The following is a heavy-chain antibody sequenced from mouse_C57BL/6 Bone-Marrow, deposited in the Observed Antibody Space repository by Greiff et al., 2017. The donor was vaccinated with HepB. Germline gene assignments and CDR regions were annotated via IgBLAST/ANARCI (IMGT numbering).Heavy chain of an antibody. J-gene: IGHJ2*01. CDR2: ISSGGSYT. Sequence: EVMLVESGGDLVKPGGSLKLSCAASGFTFSSYGMSWVRQTPDKRLEWVATISSGGSYTYYPDSVKGRFTISRDNATNTMYLQMSSLKSEDTAMYYCARHGHFDYWGQGTTLTVSS. CDR1: GFTFSSYG. CDR3: ARHGHFDY. V-gene: IGHV5-6*01.